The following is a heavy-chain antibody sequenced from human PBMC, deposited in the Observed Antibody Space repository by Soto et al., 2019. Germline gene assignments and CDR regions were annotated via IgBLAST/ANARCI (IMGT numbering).Heavy chain of an antibody. Sequence: PGGSLRLSCAASGFTFSGSAMHWVRQACGKGLEWVGRIRSKANSYATAYAASVKGRFTISRDDSKNTAYLQMNSLKTEDTAVYYCTRPSIRSDAFDIWGQGTMVTVSS. CDR3: TRPSIRSDAFDI. CDR2: IRSKANSYAT. V-gene: IGHV3-73*01. D-gene: IGHD2-21*01. CDR1: GFTFSGSA. J-gene: IGHJ3*02.